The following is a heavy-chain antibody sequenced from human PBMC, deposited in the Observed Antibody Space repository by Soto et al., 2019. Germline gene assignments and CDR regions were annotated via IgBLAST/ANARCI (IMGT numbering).Heavy chain of an antibody. D-gene: IGHD6-13*01. CDR3: ARDVAAAGTWDY. J-gene: IGHJ4*02. Sequence: ASVKVSCKASGYTFTSYGISWVRQAPGQGLEWMGWISVYNGNTKYAQKLQGRVTMTTDTSTSTAYMELRSLRFDDTAVYYCARDVAAAGTWDYWGQGTPVTVSS. CDR1: GYTFTSYG. CDR2: ISVYNGNT. V-gene: IGHV1-18*04.